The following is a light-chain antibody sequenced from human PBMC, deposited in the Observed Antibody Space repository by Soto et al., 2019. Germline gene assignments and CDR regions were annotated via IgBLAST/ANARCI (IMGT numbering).Light chain of an antibody. CDR2: AAS. Sequence: DIQMTQSPSSLSASAGDRVTITCRTSQSIRSYLNWYQQKPGKAPKLLIYAASSLQSGVPSRFSGSGSGTDFTLTISSLQPEDFATYYCQQSYTTLSFGGGTKVEIK. V-gene: IGKV1-39*01. J-gene: IGKJ4*01. CDR3: QQSYTTLS. CDR1: QSIRSY.